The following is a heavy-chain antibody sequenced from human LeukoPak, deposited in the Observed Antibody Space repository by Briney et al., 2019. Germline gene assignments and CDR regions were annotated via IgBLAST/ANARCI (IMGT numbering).Heavy chain of an antibody. CDR2: ISAYNGNT. CDR3: ARDGGMIVAGPFDY. CDR1: GYTFTSYG. V-gene: IGHV1-18*04. D-gene: IGHD3-22*01. Sequence: ASVKVSCMASGYTFTSYGISWVRQDPGQGLEWMGWISAYNGNTNYAQKLQGRVTMTTDTSTSTAYMELRSLRSDDTAVYYCARDGGMIVAGPFDYWGQGTLVTVSS. J-gene: IGHJ4*02.